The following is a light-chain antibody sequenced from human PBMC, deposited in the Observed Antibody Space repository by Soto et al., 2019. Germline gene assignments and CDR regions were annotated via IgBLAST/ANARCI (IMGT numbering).Light chain of an antibody. V-gene: IGLV2-8*01. J-gene: IGLJ3*02. CDR2: EVS. CDR3: SSSAGSNNFWV. CDR1: SSDVGGYNY. Sequence: QSVLTQPPSASGSPGQSVTISCTGTSSDVGGYNYVSWYQQHPGKAPKLMIYEVSKRPSGVPDRFSGSKSGNTASLTVSGLQADDEADYYCSSSAGSNNFWVFGGGTKLTVL.